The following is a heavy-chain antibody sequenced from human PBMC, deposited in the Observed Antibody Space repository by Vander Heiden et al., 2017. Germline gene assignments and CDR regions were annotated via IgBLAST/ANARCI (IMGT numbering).Heavy chain of an antibody. V-gene: IGHV3-9*01. J-gene: IGHJ5*02. D-gene: IGHD5-12*01. CDR1: GFTFDDYA. CDR2: ISWNSGSI. Sequence: EVQLVESGGGLVQPGRSLRLSCAASGFTFDDYAMHWVRQAPGKGLEWVSGISWNSGSIGYADSVKGRFTISRDNAKNSLYLQMNSLRAEDTALYYCAKAGVATTWGQGTLVTVSS. CDR3: AKAGVATT.